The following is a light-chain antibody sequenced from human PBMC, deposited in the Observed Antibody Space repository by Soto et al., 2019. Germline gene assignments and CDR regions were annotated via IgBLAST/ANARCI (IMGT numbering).Light chain of an antibody. CDR3: HHYNSYSEA. Sequence: DIQMTQSPSTLSGSVGDRVTITCRPSQAISSWLAWYQQKPGKAPKLLIYKASTLKSGVPSRCSGSGSGTEFNLTISSLQPDDFTTYYCHHYNSYSEAVGKGTKVDSK. CDR1: QAISSW. CDR2: KAS. V-gene: IGKV1-5*03. J-gene: IGKJ1*01.